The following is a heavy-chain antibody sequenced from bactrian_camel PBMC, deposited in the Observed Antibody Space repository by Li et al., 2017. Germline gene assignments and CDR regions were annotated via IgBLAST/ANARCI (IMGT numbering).Heavy chain of an antibody. V-gene: IGHV3S53*01. CDR2: ITRHGNT. J-gene: IGHJ4*01. CDR1: GLTLDAKD. D-gene: IGHD6*01. CDR3: TTDFYWYARYRVLFGH. Sequence: HVQLVESGGGSAQAGGSLSLSCTASGLTLDAKDRGWYRQTPGNECELVSIITRHGNTDYADSVKGRFTISRDNANNVVYLQMNNLKSEDTALYYCTTDFYWYARYRVLFGHWGQGTQVTVS.